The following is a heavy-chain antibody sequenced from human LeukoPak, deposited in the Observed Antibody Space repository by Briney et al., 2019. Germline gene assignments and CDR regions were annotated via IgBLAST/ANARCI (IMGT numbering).Heavy chain of an antibody. CDR3: ARDRSMTHFDY. CDR1: GFTFDDYG. CDR2: INWNGGST. V-gene: IGHV3-20*04. J-gene: IGHJ4*02. Sequence: GGSLRLSCAASGFTFDDYGMSWVRQAPGKGLEWVSGINWNGGSTGYADSVKGRFTISRDNAKNSLYLQMNSLRTEDTALYYCARDRSMTHFDYWGQGTLVTVSS.